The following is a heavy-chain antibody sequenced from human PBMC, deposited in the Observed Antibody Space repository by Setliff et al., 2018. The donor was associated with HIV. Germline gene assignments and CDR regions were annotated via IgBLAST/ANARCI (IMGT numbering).Heavy chain of an antibody. CDR2: IYYRGST. J-gene: IGHJ3*02. D-gene: IGHD2-15*01. V-gene: IGHV4-59*01. CDR1: GGSISSYY. CDR3: ARNPCSGGSCPDAFDI. Sequence: SETLSLTCTVSGGSISSYYWSWIRQPPGKGLEWIGYIYYRGSTNYNPSLKSRVTISVDTSKNQFSLKLSSVTAADTAVYYCARNPCSGGSCPDAFDIWGQGTMVTVS.